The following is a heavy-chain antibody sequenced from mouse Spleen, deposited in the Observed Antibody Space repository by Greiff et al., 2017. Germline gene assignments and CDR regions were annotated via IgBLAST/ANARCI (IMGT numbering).Heavy chain of an antibody. CDR1: GYTFTTYP. D-gene: IGHD2-12*01. J-gene: IGHJ4*01. CDR2: FHPYNDDT. Sequence: VQRVESGAELVKPGASVKMSCKASGYTFTTYPIEWMKQNHGKSLEWIGNFHPYNDDTKYNEKFKGKATLTVEKSSSTVYLELSRLTSDDSAVYYCARGRRGNYAMDYWGQGTSVTVSS. V-gene: IGHV1-47*01. CDR3: ARGRRGNYAMDY.